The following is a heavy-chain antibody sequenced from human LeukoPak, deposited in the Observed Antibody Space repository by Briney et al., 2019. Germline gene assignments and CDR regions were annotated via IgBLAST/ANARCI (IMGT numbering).Heavy chain of an antibody. CDR1: GHTFTGYY. D-gene: IGHD2-2*01. Sequence: ASVKVSCKASGHTFTGYYMHWVRQAPGQGLEWMGWINPNSGGTNYAQKFQGRVTMTRDTSISTAYMELSRLRSDDTAVYYCARDLCSITSCPLDYWGQGTLVTVSS. V-gene: IGHV1-2*02. J-gene: IGHJ4*02. CDR3: ARDLCSITSCPLDY. CDR2: INPNSGGT.